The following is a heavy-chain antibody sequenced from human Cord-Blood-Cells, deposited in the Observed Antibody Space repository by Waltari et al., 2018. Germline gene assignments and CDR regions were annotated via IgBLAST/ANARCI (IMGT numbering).Heavy chain of an antibody. CDR3: ARGLGGYSYGYFDY. D-gene: IGHD5-18*01. CDR1: GVPCSCCY. CDR2: INHSGST. J-gene: IGHJ4*02. V-gene: IGHV4-34*01. Sequence: QVQLQQWGAGLLKLWEPLSLTWAVYGVPCSCCYWRWIRQPPGKGLEWIGEINHSGSTNYNPSLKSRVTISIDTSKNQFSLKLSSVTAADTAVYYCARGLGGYSYGYFDYWGQGTLVTVSS.